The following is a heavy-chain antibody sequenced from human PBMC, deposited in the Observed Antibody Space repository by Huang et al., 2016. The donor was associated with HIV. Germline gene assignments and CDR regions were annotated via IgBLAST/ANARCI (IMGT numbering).Heavy chain of an antibody. CDR1: GGSMSSYY. D-gene: IGHD6-6*01. CDR3: ASASIAARRWFDP. V-gene: IGHV4-59*01. CDR2: IYYSGTT. J-gene: IGHJ5*02. Sequence: QVQLQESVPGLVKPSETLSLTCTVSGGSMSSYYWSWIRQPPGKGLEWIGYIYYSGTTNYNPSLKSRVTISVDTSKNQFSLRLSSVTAADTAVYYCASASIAARRWFDPWGQGSLVTVSS.